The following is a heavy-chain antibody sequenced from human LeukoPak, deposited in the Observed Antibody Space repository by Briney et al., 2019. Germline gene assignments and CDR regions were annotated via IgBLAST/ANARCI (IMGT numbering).Heavy chain of an antibody. CDR2: INSDGSST. V-gene: IGHV3-74*01. J-gene: IGHJ4*02. Sequence: PGGSLRLSCAASGFTFSSCWMHWVRQAPGKGLVWVSRINSDGSSTSYADSVKGRFTISRDNSKNTLYLQMNSLRAEDTAVYYCAKHYGAIPYFDYWGQGTLVTVSS. D-gene: IGHD4/OR15-4a*01. CDR1: GFTFSSCW. CDR3: AKHYGAIPYFDY.